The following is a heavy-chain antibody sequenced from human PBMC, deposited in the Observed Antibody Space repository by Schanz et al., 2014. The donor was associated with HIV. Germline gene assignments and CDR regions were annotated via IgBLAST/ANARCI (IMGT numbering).Heavy chain of an antibody. D-gene: IGHD3-22*01. CDR1: GYTFTGYY. V-gene: IGHV1-2*02. CDR3: AYSSGFYQYSYGMDV. J-gene: IGHJ6*02. CDR2: INPNSGGT. Sequence: QVQLVQSGAEVKKPGASVKVSCKASGYTFTGYYMHWVRQAPGQGLEWMGWINPNSGGTNYAQKFQGRVTMTRDTSISTAYMELSRLRSDDTAVYYCAYSSGFYQYSYGMDVWGQGTTVTVSS.